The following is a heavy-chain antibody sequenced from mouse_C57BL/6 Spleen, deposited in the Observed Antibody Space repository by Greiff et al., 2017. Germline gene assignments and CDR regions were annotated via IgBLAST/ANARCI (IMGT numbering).Heavy chain of an antibody. CDR1: GFTFSSYA. V-gene: IGHV5-9-1*02. D-gene: IGHD1-1*02. Sequence: EVKVEESGEGLVKPGGSLKLSCAASGFTFSSYAMSWVRQTPEKRLEWVAYISSGGDYIYYADTVKGRFTISRDNARNTLYLQMSSLKSEDTAMYYCTRDGGNFFAYWGQGTLVTVSA. J-gene: IGHJ3*01. CDR2: ISSGGDYI. CDR3: TRDGGNFFAY.